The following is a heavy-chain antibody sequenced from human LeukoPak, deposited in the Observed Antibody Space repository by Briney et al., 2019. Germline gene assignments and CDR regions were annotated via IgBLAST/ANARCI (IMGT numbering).Heavy chain of an antibody. CDR3: AKDMAEMATIGCDY. CDR2: ISWNSGSI. D-gene: IGHD5-24*01. Sequence: GRSLRLSCAASGFTFDDYAMHWVRQAAGKGLEWVSGISWNSGSIGYADSVKGRFTVSRDNAKNSLYLQMNSLRAEDTALYYCAKDMAEMATIGCDYWGQGTLVTVSS. V-gene: IGHV3-9*01. CDR1: GFTFDDYA. J-gene: IGHJ4*02.